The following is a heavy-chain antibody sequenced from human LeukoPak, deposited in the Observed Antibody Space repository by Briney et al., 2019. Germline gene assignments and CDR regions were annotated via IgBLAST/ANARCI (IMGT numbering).Heavy chain of an antibody. D-gene: IGHD3-10*01. J-gene: IGHJ3*02. V-gene: IGHV3-23*01. CDR3: AKHIVLGVITFHAFDI. CDR2: ISGSGGST. CDR1: GFTFSSYG. Sequence: GGSLRLSCAASGFTFSSYGMSWVRQAPGKGLEWVSAISGSGGSTYYADSVKGRFTISRDNSKNTLYLQMNSLRAEDTAVYYCAKHIVLGVITFHAFDIWGQGTMVTVSS.